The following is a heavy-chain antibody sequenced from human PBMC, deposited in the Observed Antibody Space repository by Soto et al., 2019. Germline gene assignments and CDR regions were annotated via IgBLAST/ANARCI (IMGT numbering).Heavy chain of an antibody. V-gene: IGHV3-30*02. Sequence: GGSLRLSCVGSGFIFSNNGRHWVRQTPGKGLEWVAFMSYDGSDTFYADSVKGRFTISRDNSKNTLFLRMSNLRPEDTAMYYCTIVRVADSALDHWGQGTLVTVYS. J-gene: IGHJ4*02. CDR3: TIVRVADSALDH. D-gene: IGHD3-10*02. CDR2: MSYDGSDT. CDR1: GFIFSNNG.